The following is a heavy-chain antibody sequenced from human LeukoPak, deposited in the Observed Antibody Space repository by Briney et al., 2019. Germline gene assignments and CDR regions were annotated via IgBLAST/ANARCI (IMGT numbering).Heavy chain of an antibody. Sequence: PGGSLRLSCAASGFSFSDYYMSWIRQTPGKGLEWVSYISGSSTYTKYADSVKGRFTISRDNAKNSLYLQVNSLRAEDTAVYYCARGLLAAAGIDYWGQGALVTVSS. V-gene: IGHV3-11*06. CDR1: GFSFSDYY. CDR3: ARGLLAAAGIDY. J-gene: IGHJ4*02. D-gene: IGHD6-13*01. CDR2: ISGSSTYT.